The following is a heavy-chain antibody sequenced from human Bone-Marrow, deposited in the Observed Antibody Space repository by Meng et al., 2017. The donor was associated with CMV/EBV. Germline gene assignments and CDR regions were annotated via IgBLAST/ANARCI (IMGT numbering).Heavy chain of an antibody. CDR2: ISGSGGST. CDR1: GAPFSGY. CDR3: AKDRGGSYYGY. J-gene: IGHJ4*02. V-gene: IGHV3-23*01. Sequence: VHLKQGGAGLLKPSGTPSLTCGVYGAPFSGYWSWVRQPPGKGLEWVSAISGSGGSTYYADSVKGRFTISRDNSKNTLYLQMNSLRAEDTAVYYCAKDRGGSYYGYWGQGTLVTVSS. D-gene: IGHD1-26*01.